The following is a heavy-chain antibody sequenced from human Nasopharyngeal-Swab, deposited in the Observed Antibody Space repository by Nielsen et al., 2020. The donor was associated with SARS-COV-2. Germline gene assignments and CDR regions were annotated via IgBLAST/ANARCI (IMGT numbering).Heavy chain of an antibody. V-gene: IGHV4-30-2*05. D-gene: IGHD2-2*01. CDR3: ARDDVYCSSTSCYRAPLNY. J-gene: IGHJ4*02. Sequence: WIRQPPGKGLEWIGEIHHSGSTYYNPSLKSRVTISVDTSKNQFSLKLSSVTAADTAVYYCARDDVYCSSTSCYRAPLNYWGQGTLVTVSS. CDR2: IHHSGST.